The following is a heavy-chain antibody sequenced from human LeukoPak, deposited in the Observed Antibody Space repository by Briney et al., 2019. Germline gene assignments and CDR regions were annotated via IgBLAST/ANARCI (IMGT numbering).Heavy chain of an antibody. V-gene: IGHV1-2*02. J-gene: IGHJ4*02. D-gene: IGHD6-19*01. CDR1: GYTFTGYY. Sequence: ASVKVSCKASGYTFTGYYMHWVRQAPGQGLECMGWINPNSGGTNYAQKFQGRVTMTRDTSISTAYMELSRLRSDDTAVYYCARDPGSSGWSSYWGQGTLVTVSS. CDR2: INPNSGGT. CDR3: ARDPGSSGWSSY.